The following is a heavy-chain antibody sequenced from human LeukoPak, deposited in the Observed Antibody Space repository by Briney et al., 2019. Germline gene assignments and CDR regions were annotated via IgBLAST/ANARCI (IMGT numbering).Heavy chain of an antibody. CDR2: ISSSSSYI. D-gene: IGHD1-7*01. V-gene: IGHV3-21*01. CDR3: ARAHNWKYGSFDF. CDR1: GFTFSSYI. J-gene: IGHJ4*02. Sequence: KPGGSLRLSCAASGFTFSSYIMNWVRQAPGKGLEWVSCISSSSSYIYYADSVKGRFTISRDNAKNSLYLQMNNLRAEDTAVYYCARAHNWKYGSFDFWGQGTLVTVSS.